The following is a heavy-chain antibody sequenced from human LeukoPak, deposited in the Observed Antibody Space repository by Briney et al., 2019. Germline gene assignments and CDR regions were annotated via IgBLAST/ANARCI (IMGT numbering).Heavy chain of an antibody. CDR3: VRDGDYHLY. Sequence: PGGSLRLSCAASGFTVRSNYMTWVRQAPGKGLEWVSVINTGGSTYYADSVKGRFTISRDDSKNTPYLQMNSLRAEDTAVYYCVRDGDYHLYWGQGTLVTVSS. J-gene: IGHJ4*02. D-gene: IGHD4-17*01. CDR1: GFTVRSNY. CDR2: INTGGST. V-gene: IGHV3-53*01.